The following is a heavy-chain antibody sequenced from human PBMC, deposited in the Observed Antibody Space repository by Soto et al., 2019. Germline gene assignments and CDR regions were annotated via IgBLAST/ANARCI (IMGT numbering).Heavy chain of an antibody. V-gene: IGHV1-18*01. Sequence: ASVKVSCKASGYTFTSYGISWVRQAPGQGLEWMGWISAYNGNTNYAQRLQGRVTMTTDTSTSTAYMELRSLRSDDTAVYYCARNPFDSGAVALNPYSSRRDAGGQGPTFT. J-gene: IGHJ6*02. CDR2: ISAYNGNT. CDR3: ARNPFDSGAVALNPYSSRRDA. CDR1: GYTFTSYG. D-gene: IGHD3-22*01.